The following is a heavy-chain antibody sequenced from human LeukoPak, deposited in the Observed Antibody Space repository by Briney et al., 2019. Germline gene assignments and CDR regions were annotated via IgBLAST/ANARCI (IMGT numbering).Heavy chain of an antibody. CDR3: TRARTYYYDSSGYSFDY. Sequence: PGGSLRPSCTASGFTFGDYAMSWFRQAPGKGLEWVGFIRSKAYGGTTEYAASVKGRFTISRDDSKSIAYLQMNSLKTEDTAVYYCTRARTYYYDSSGYSFDYWGQGTLVTVSS. D-gene: IGHD3-22*01. J-gene: IGHJ4*02. CDR1: GFTFGDYA. CDR2: IRSKAYGGTT. V-gene: IGHV3-49*03.